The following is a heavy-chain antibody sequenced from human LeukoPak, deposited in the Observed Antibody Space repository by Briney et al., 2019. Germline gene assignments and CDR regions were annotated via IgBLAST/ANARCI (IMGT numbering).Heavy chain of an antibody. CDR1: GFTFSSYS. CDR3: ASEVGNYYGMDV. D-gene: IGHD1-26*01. V-gene: IGHV3-21*01. J-gene: IGHJ6*02. Sequence: NPGGSLRLSCAASGFTFSSYSMNWVRQAPGKGLEWVSSISSSSSYIYYADSVKGRFTISRDNAKNSLYLQMNSLRAEDTAVYYCASEVGNYYGMDVWGQGTTVTVSS. CDR2: ISSSSSYI.